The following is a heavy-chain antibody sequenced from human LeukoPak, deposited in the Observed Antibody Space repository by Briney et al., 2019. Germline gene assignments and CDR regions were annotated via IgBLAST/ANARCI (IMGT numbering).Heavy chain of an antibody. CDR1: GYTFTGYY. CDR2: INPNSGGT. D-gene: IGHD6-13*01. V-gene: IGHV1-2*02. CDR3: AREGIAAARTRHGWFDP. Sequence: ASVKVSCKASGYTFTGYYMHWVRQAPGQGLEWMEWINPNSGGTNYAQKFQGRVTMTRDTSISTAYMELSRLRSDDTAVYYCAREGIAAARTRHGWFDPWGQGTLVTVSS. J-gene: IGHJ5*02.